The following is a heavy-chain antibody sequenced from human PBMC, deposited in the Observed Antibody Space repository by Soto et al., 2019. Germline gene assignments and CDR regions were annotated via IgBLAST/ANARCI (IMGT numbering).Heavy chain of an antibody. CDR3: ARVYGIAVAGTLDF. V-gene: IGHV3-48*01. D-gene: IGHD6-19*01. CDR1: GFTFRTYN. CDR2: SSSRTGTI. Sequence: EVHLVDSGGGLVQPGGSLRLSCAASGFTFRTYNMNCVRQAPGKGLEWVSYSSSRTGTIYYADSVKGRFTISRDNAKNSLYLQMNSLRAEDTAVYYCARVYGIAVAGTLDFWGQGTLVTVSS. J-gene: IGHJ4*02.